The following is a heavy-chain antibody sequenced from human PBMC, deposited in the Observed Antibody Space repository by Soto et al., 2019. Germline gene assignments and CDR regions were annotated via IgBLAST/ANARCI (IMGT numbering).Heavy chain of an antibody. Sequence: QVQLVQSGAEVKEPGSSVNVSCKTSGGTFGNTAVTWVRQVPGQGLEGIGGIVPLFGTANYAQKFRGRVRITADESPSTAYMDLSSLRSDDTAIYYCARDGDPGYSFWSGPLGGGRFDPWGQGTLVTVSS. CDR1: GGTFGNTA. J-gene: IGHJ5*02. CDR2: IVPLFGTA. V-gene: IGHV1-69*12. CDR3: ARDGDPGYSFWSGPLGGGRFDP. D-gene: IGHD3-3*01.